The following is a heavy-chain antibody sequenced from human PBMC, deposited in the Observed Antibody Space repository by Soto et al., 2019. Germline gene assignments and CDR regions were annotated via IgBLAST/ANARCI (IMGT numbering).Heavy chain of an antibody. CDR2: IIPIFGTA. CDR3: ARDYYDSSGYRYYFDY. V-gene: IGHV1-69*13. D-gene: IGHD3-22*01. CDR1: GGTFSRYA. Sequence: VASVKVSCKASGGTFSRYAISWVRQAPGQGLEWMGGIIPIFGTANYAQKFQGRVTITADESTSTAYMELSSLRSEDTAVYYCARDYYDSSGYRYYFDYWGQGTLVTVSS. J-gene: IGHJ4*02.